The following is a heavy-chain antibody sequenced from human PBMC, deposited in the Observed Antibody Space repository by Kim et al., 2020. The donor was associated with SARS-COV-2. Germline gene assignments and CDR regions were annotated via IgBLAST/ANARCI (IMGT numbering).Heavy chain of an antibody. Sequence: GGSLRLSCAASGFTFSSYAMSWVRQAPGKGLEWVSAISGSGGSTYYADSVKGRFTISRDNSKNTLYLQMNSLRAEDTAVYYCAKVRFYDSSGYYYPDRNPGPFDYWGQGTLVTVSS. CDR1: GFTFSSYA. D-gene: IGHD3-22*01. CDR2: ISGSGGST. CDR3: AKVRFYDSSGYYYPDRNPGPFDY. J-gene: IGHJ4*02. V-gene: IGHV3-23*01.